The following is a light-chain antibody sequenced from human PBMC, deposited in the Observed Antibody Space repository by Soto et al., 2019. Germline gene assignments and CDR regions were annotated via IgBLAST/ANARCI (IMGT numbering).Light chain of an antibody. CDR3: MQALQGPPT. J-gene: IGKJ1*01. CDR1: QSLLHSNGYNY. V-gene: IGKV2-28*01. Sequence: IVMTQSPLSLPVTPGEPASISCRSSQSLLHSNGYNYLDWYLQKPGQSPQLLIYLGSNRDSGVPDRFSGTGSGTDFTLKIIRVEAEDVGVYYCMQALQGPPTFGQGTKVDIK. CDR2: LGS.